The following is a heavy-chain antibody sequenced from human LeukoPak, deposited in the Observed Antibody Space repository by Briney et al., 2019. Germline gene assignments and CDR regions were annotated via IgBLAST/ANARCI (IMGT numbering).Heavy chain of an antibody. D-gene: IGHD5-24*01. CDR1: GGTFSSYA. CDR2: IIPIFGTA. V-gene: IGHV1-69*05. Sequence: ASVKVSCKASGGTFSSYAISWVRQAPGQGLEWMGGIIPIFGTANYAQKFQGRVTITTDESTSTVYMELSSLRSEDTAVYYCARVEMATSYWYFDLWGRGTLVTVSS. CDR3: ARVEMATSYWYFDL. J-gene: IGHJ2*01.